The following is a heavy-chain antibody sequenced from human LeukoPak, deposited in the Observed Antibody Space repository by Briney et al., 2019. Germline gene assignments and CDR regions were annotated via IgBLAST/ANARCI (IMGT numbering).Heavy chain of an antibody. Sequence: GGSLRLSCAASGFTFSSYEMNWVRQAPGKGLEWVSYISSSTNTIYYADSVKGRFTISRDNAKNSLYLQMNSLRAEDTAVYYCAMRFDYWGQGTLVTVSS. CDR1: GFTFSSYE. J-gene: IGHJ4*02. V-gene: IGHV3-48*03. D-gene: IGHD3-10*01. CDR3: AMRFDY. CDR2: ISSSTNTI.